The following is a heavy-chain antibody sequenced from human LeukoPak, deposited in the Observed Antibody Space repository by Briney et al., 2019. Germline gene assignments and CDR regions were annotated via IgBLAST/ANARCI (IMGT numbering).Heavy chain of an antibody. D-gene: IGHD4-17*01. CDR1: GFPFSNYA. CDR3: VKDVSLRKDTDYDRFDL. CDR2: ISRDGGAT. V-gene: IGHV3-64D*06. Sequence: GGSLRLSCSASGFPFSNYAMHWVRQAPGKGPEYVAGISRDGGATHYTDSVRGRLTISRDNSKKTLHLQMTSLGPEDTALYYCVKDVSLRKDTDYDRFDLWGQGTLVTVSS. J-gene: IGHJ5*02.